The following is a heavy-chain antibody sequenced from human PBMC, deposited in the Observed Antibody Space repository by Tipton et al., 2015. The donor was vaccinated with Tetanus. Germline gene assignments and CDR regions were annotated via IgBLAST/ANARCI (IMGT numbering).Heavy chain of an antibody. V-gene: IGHV4-61*01. CDR1: GGSVSDGIYY. CDR2: VYASGST. D-gene: IGHD2-21*02. CDR3: ARFYCGGDCYSPYHYGVAV. Sequence: TLSLTCTVSGGSVSDGIYYWNWIRQPPGKAPEWIGHVYASGSTNYNPSLKSRVTISLDTSKSQLSLKMRSVTAADTAVYYCARFYCGGDCYSPYHYGVAVWGRGTTVTVSS. J-gene: IGHJ6*02.